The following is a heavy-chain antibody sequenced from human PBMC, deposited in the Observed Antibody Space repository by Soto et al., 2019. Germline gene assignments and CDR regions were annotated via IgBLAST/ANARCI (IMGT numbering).Heavy chain of an antibody. J-gene: IGHJ6*02. Sequence: SETLSLTCAVYGGSFSGYYWSWIRQPPGKGLEWIGEINHSGSTNYNPSLKSRVTISVDTSKNQFSLKLSSVTAADTAVYYCARVDSSTTGYYYYYYGMDVWGQRTTVTVSS. V-gene: IGHV4-34*01. D-gene: IGHD6-13*01. CDR3: ARVDSSTTGYYYYYYGMDV. CDR1: GGSFSGYY. CDR2: INHSGST.